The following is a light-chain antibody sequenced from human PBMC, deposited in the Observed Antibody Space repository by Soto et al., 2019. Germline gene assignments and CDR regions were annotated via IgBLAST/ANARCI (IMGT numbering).Light chain of an antibody. CDR2: EAS. Sequence: DIQMTQSPSTLSASVGDRVTITCRASQSISSWLAWYQQRPGKAPKLLIYEASSLESGAPSRFSGSGSGAEFTLTISSLQPDDFATYYCQQYRVSSTWTFGQGTKVEIK. V-gene: IGKV1-5*01. CDR3: QQYRVSSTWT. J-gene: IGKJ1*01. CDR1: QSISSW.